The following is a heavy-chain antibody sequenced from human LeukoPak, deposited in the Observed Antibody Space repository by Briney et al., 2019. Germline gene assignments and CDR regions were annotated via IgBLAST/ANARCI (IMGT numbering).Heavy chain of an antibody. D-gene: IGHD3-22*01. Sequence: GRSLRLSCAASGFTFKTAWMNWVRQAPGTGLEWVGRIKSNTDGGATDYAAPVKGRFTISRDDSKDTLYLQMNSLKTEDTAVYYCTTENYYLAYWGQGTLVSVSS. CDR3: TTENYYLAY. V-gene: IGHV3-15*01. CDR2: IKSNTDGGAT. CDR1: GFTFKTAW. J-gene: IGHJ4*02.